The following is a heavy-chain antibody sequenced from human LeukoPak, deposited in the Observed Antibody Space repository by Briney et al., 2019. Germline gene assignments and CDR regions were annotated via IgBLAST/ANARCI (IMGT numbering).Heavy chain of an antibody. D-gene: IGHD5-24*01. CDR3: ARLMATSEEY. V-gene: IGHV3-53*01. J-gene: IGHJ4*02. CDR2: IYSGGST. Sequence: GGSLRLSCAACGFTVSSNYMSWVRQAPGKGLEWVSVIYSGGSTYYADSVKGRFTISRDNSKNTLYLQMNSLRAEDTAVYYCARLMATSEEYWGQGTLVTVSS. CDR1: GFTVSSNY.